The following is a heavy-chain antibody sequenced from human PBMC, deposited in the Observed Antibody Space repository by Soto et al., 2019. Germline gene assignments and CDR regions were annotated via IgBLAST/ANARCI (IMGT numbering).Heavy chain of an antibody. CDR3: ARGVYGSGTYYPGPSAFEI. V-gene: IGHV1-69*06. Sequence: QVQLEQSGAEVKKPGSSVKVSCKASGGTLSDHGVAWLRQAPGQGLEWMGGTIPVFNTAKYAQKFQGRVTVTADKFTNIAYMELSSLRSEHTAFYFCARGVYGSGTYYPGPSAFEIWGQGTMVIVSS. CDR2: TIPVFNTA. J-gene: IGHJ3*02. CDR1: GGTLSDHG. D-gene: IGHD3-10*01.